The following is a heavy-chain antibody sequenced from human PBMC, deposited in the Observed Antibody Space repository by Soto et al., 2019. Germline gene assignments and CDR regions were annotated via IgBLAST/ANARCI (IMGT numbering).Heavy chain of an antibody. CDR1: GFTFSSYA. V-gene: IGHV3-30-3*01. J-gene: IGHJ6*02. Sequence: PGGSLRRSCAASGFTFSSYAMHWVRQAPGKGLEWVAVISYDGSNKYYADSVKGRFTISRDNSKNTLYLQMNSLRAEDTAVYYCPRDFSRSLPIFPSMDVWAQGTTVTVSS. CDR3: PRDFSRSLPIFPSMDV. CDR2: ISYDGSNK. D-gene: IGHD3-3*01.